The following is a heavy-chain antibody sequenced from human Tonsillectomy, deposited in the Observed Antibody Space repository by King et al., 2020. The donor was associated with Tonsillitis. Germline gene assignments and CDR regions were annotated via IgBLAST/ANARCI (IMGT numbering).Heavy chain of an antibody. V-gene: IGHV3-48*02. Sequence: VQLVESGGGLVQPGGSLRLSCAASGFTFSRYSVNWVRQAPGKGLEWVSYIGSSSSTIYYADSVKGRFTISRDNAKSSLYLQMNSLREEDTAVYYCARAVGDYDILTGYYPNYYFDYWGQGTLVTVSS. D-gene: IGHD3-9*01. CDR3: ARAVGDYDILTGYYPNYYFDY. CDR2: IGSSSSTI. J-gene: IGHJ4*02. CDR1: GFTFSRYS.